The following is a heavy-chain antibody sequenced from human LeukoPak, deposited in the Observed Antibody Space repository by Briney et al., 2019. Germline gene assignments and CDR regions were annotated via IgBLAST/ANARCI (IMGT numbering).Heavy chain of an antibody. Sequence: GGSLRLSCAASGFTFSTYWMHWVRQAPGKGLVWVSRISSDGTSISYADSVKGRFTISRDNSKNTLYLQMNSLRAEDTAVYYCAKAHGGSYDYWGQGTLVTVSS. CDR1: GFTFSTYW. D-gene: IGHD1-26*01. J-gene: IGHJ4*02. V-gene: IGHV3-74*01. CDR3: AKAHGGSYDY. CDR2: ISSDGTSI.